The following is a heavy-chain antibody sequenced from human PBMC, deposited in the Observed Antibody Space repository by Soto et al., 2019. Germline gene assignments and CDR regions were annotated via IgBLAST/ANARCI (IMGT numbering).Heavy chain of an antibody. CDR1: AGSPRTGY. Sequence: VSAGSPRTGYYPGSRQPPGKGLEWIWYIYYSGSTNYNPSLKSRVTISVDTSKNQFSLKLSSLTAADTAVYYFARALRDDSKPGHFPHWAQGPPLTVS. J-gene: IGHJ4*02. D-gene: IGHD3-3*02. CDR3: ARALRDDSKPGHFPH. V-gene: IGHV4-59*01. CDR2: IYYSGST.